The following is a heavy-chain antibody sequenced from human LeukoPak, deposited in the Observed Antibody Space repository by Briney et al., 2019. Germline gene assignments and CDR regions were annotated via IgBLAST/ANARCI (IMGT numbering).Heavy chain of an antibody. Sequence: GGSLRLSCAASGFTFSSYAMDWVRQAPGKGLEWVSAISGSGGSTYYADSVKGRFPISRDNSKNTLYLQMSSLRAEDTAVYYCARGGYDSSGYYQYYFDYWGQGTLVTVSS. V-gene: IGHV3-23*01. D-gene: IGHD3-22*01. CDR1: GFTFSSYA. CDR2: ISGSGGST. J-gene: IGHJ4*02. CDR3: ARGGYDSSGYYQYYFDY.